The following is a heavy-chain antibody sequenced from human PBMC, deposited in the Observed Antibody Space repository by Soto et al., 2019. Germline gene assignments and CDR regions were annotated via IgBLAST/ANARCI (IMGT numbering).Heavy chain of an antibody. CDR1: GYTFTSYA. CDR2: INAGNGNT. V-gene: IGHV1-3*01. Sequence: ASVKVSCKASGYTFTSYAMHWVRQAPGQRLEWMGWINAGNGNTKYSQKFQGRVTITRDTSASTAYMELSSLRSEDTAVYYCARVLYCSGGSCPEKNWFDPWGQGTLVTVSS. J-gene: IGHJ5*02. D-gene: IGHD2-15*01. CDR3: ARVLYCSGGSCPEKNWFDP.